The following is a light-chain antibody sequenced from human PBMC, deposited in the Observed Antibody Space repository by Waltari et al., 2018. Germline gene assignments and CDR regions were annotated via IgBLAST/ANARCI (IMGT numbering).Light chain of an antibody. CDR3: QLWDSSIDQWV. V-gene: IGLV3-21*02. CDR2: DAV. CDR1: KPGSAS. J-gene: IGLJ3*02. Sequence: HILTQPPSVSVAPGQTATITWWGTKPGSASVHWYQQKPGRAPVRVVSDAVARPSGIPERFFDSKSGNTATLTLIRVEAGDEADFYCQLWDSSIDQWVFGGGTKLTVL.